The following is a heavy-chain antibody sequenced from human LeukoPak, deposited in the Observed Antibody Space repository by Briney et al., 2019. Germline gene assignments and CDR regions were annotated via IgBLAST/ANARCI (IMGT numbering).Heavy chain of an antibody. V-gene: IGHV4-38-2*01. J-gene: IGHJ5*02. CDR2: INHSGST. D-gene: IGHD2-2*01. CDR3: ARVKKVVPAARTSYNWFDP. CDR1: GYSISSGYY. Sequence: TSXXLSLTCAVSGYSISSGYYWGWIRQPPGKGLEWIGEINHSGSTNYKPHLKSRVTISVDKCKNQISLKLSSVTAADTAVYYCARVKKVVPAARTSYNWFDPWGQRTLVTVSS.